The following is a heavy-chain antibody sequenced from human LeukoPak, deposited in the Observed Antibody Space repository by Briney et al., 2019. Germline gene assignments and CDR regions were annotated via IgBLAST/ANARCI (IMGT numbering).Heavy chain of an antibody. CDR1: GFTVSSNY. D-gene: IGHD3-9*01. V-gene: IGHV3-66*01. J-gene: IGHJ6*03. CDR3: ARDQAQILTGQYYYYMDV. Sequence: GGSLRLSCAASGFTVSSNYMSWVRQAPGKGLEWGSVIYSGGSTYYADSVKGRFTISRDNSKNTLYLQMNSLRAEDTAVYYCARDQAQILTGQYYYYMDVWGKGTTVTVSS. CDR2: IYSGGST.